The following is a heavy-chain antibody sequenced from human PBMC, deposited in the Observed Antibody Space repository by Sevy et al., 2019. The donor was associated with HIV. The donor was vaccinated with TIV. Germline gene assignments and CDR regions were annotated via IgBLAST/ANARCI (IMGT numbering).Heavy chain of an antibody. CDR1: GFTFSSYS. CDR2: ISSSSSTI. J-gene: IGHJ6*02. CDR3: ARDVPSYYDFWSGYYPPYYYYGMDV. V-gene: IGHV3-48*02. D-gene: IGHD3-3*01. Sequence: GGSLRLSCAASGFTFSSYSMNWVRQAPGKGLEWVSYISSSSSTIYYADSVKGRFTISRDNAKNSLYLQMNSLRDEDTAVYYCARDVPSYYDFWSGYYPPYYYYGMDVWGQGTTVTVSS.